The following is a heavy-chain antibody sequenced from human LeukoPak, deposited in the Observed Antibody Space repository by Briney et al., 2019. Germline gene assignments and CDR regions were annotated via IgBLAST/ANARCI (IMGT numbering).Heavy chain of an antibody. V-gene: IGHV3-49*03. J-gene: IGHJ4*02. CDR1: GFTFGDYA. CDR2: IRSKAYGGTT. D-gene: IGHD3-10*01. Sequence: GGSLRLSCTASGFTFGDYAMSWFRQAPGKGLEWVGFIRSKAYGGTTEYAASVKGRFTISRDDSKSIAYLQMNSLKTEDTAVYYCTREYYGSGSYYNGPYCFDYWGQGTLVTVSS. CDR3: TREYYGSGSYYNGPYCFDY.